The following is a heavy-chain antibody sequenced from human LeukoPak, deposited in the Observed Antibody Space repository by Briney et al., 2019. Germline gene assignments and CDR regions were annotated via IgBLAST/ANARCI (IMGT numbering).Heavy chain of an antibody. V-gene: IGHV3-7*01. J-gene: IGHJ4*02. CDR3: VRDSTGWKPLDY. Sequence: GGSLRLSCAASGFTFSNYWMTWVRQAPGKGLEWVANINQDGGEIKYVDSVKGRFTISRDTAKTSLYLQMNSLRTEDTAVYYCVRDSTGWKPLDYWGQGILVTVSS. CDR1: GFTFSNYW. D-gene: IGHD2-8*02. CDR2: INQDGGEI.